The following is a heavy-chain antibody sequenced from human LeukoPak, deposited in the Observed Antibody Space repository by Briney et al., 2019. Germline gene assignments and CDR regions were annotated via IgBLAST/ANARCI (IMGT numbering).Heavy chain of an antibody. D-gene: IGHD3-3*01. V-gene: IGHV3-11*04. CDR2: ISSSGSTI. J-gene: IGHJ4*02. CDR3: ANGMEWSFDY. Sequence: PGGSLRLSCAASGFTFSTYWMSWIRQAPGKGLEWVSYISSSGSTIHYADSVQGRFTISRDNSKNSLYLQMNSLRAEDTAVYYCANGMEWSFDYWGQGTLVTVSS. CDR1: GFTFSTYW.